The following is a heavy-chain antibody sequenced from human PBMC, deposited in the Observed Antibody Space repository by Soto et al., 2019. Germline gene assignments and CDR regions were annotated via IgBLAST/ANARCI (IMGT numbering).Heavy chain of an antibody. CDR3: ARERRGMDV. V-gene: IGHV1-8*01. J-gene: IGHJ6*01. CDR1: GYTFTIYD. Sequence: QVQLVQSGAEVKKPGASVKVSCKASGYTFTIYDINWVRQATGQGLEWMGWMNPNSGNTGYVQKFQGRVTMTRNSSVSTAYMELSSLRSEDTAVYFCARERRGMDVWGQGTTVTVSS. CDR2: MNPNSGNT.